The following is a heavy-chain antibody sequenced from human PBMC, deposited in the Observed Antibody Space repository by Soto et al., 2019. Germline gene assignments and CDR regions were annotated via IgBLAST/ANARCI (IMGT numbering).Heavy chain of an antibody. V-gene: IGHV4-31*03. D-gene: IGHD3-10*01. Sequence: QVQLQESGPGLVKPSQTLSLTCTVSGGSISSGGYYWSWIRQHPGKGLEWIGYIYYSGSTYYNPSLKSRATISVGTSKNQFSLKLSSVTAADTAVYYCARVFGFGGMDVWGQRDHGHRLL. CDR3: ARVFGFGGMDV. CDR2: IYYSGST. CDR1: GGSISSGGYY. J-gene: IGHJ6*04.